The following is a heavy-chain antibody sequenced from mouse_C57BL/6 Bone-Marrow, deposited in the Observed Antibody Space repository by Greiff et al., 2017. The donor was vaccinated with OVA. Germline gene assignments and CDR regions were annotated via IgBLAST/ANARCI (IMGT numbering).Heavy chain of an antibody. CDR2: IRNKANGYTT. V-gene: IGHV7-3*01. J-gene: IGHJ2*01. CDR3: ARYTAYYFDY. CDR1: GFTFTDYY. Sequence: EVKLMESGGGLVQPGGSLSLSCAASGFTFTDYYMSWVRQPPGKALEWLGFIRNKANGYTTEYSASVKGRFTISRYNSQSILYLQMNALRAEDSATYYCARYTAYYFDYWGQGTTLTVSS.